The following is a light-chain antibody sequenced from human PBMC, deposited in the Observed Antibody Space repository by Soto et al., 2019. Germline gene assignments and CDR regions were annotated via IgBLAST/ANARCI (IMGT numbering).Light chain of an antibody. CDR2: EVS. CDR1: NSDVGGYNY. J-gene: IGLJ2*01. Sequence: QSALTQPPSASGSPGQSVTLSCTGTNSDVGGYNYVSWYQQHPGKAPKLMIYEVSKRPSGVPDRFSGSKSGNTASLTVSGLQAEDEADYYCSSYAGSNNFGVFGGGTKLTVL. V-gene: IGLV2-8*01. CDR3: SSYAGSNNFGV.